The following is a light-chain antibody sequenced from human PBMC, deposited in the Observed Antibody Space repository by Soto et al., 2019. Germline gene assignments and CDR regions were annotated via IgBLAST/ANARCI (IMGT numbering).Light chain of an antibody. V-gene: IGKV3-20*01. CDR1: QSVSSSSY. CDR3: QQYGSSPFT. J-gene: IGKJ3*01. Sequence: EIVLTQSPGTLSLSPGERATLSCRASQSVSSSSYLAWYQQKPGQAPRLLIYGASSRATGIPDRFSGGGSGTDFTLTISRLEPEDFAVYYCQQYGSSPFTFGPGTKGDIK. CDR2: GAS.